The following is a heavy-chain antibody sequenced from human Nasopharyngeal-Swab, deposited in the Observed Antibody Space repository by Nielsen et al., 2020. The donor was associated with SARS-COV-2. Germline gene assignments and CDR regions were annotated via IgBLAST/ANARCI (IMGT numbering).Heavy chain of an antibody. CDR3: ARGGNYDFWSGYYLSHNYYYGMDV. J-gene: IGHJ6*02. D-gene: IGHD3-3*01. CDR1: GYTFTSYD. V-gene: IGHV1-3*01. Sequence: ASVKVSCKASGYTFTSYDINWVRQATGQGLEWMGWINAGNGNTEYSQKFQGRITITRDTSASTAYMGLSSLRCEDTAVYYCARGGNYDFWSGYYLSHNYYYGMDVWGQGTTVTVSS. CDR2: INAGNGNT.